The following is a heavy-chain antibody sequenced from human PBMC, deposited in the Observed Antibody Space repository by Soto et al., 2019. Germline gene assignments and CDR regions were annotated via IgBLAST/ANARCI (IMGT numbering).Heavy chain of an antibody. CDR2: IYPADSDT. CDR1: GYSFTSHW. Sequence: PGESLKISCKGSGYSFTSHWIGWVRQKPGKGLEWMGIIYPADSDTRYSPSFQGQVTISADKSISTAYLQWSSLKASDTAIYYCARIYSDILTGAGFDIWGQGTMVTVSS. CDR3: ARIYSDILTGAGFDI. J-gene: IGHJ3*02. D-gene: IGHD3-9*01. V-gene: IGHV5-51*01.